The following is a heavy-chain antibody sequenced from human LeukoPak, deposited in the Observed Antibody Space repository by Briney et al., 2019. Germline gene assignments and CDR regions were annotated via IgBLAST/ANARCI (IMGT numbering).Heavy chain of an antibody. Sequence: KPSETLSLTCAVYGGSFSGYYWSWLRQPPGKGLEWIGEINHSGSTNYNPSLKSRVTISVDTSKNQFSLKLSSVTAADTAVYYCARGSGSYYYYYYMDIWGKGTTVTVSS. CDR1: GGSFSGYY. J-gene: IGHJ6*03. CDR2: INHSGST. CDR3: ARGSGSYYYYYYMDI. D-gene: IGHD1-26*01. V-gene: IGHV4-34*01.